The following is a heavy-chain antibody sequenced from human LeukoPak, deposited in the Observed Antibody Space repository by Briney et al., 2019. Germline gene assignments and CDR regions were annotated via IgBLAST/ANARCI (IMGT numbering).Heavy chain of an antibody. Sequence: GGSLRLSCAASGFTFSSYWMHWVRQAPGMGLVWVPRINSDGSSTSYADSVKGRFTISRDNAKNTLYLQMNSLRAEDTAVYYCARSYRYYFDYWGQGTLVTVSS. CDR1: GFTFSSYW. CDR3: ARSYRYYFDY. V-gene: IGHV3-74*01. J-gene: IGHJ4*02. CDR2: INSDGSST. D-gene: IGHD1-26*01.